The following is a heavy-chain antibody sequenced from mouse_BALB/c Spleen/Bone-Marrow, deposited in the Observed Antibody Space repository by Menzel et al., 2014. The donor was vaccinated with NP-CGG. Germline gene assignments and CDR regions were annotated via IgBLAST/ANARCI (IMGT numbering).Heavy chain of an antibody. V-gene: IGHV4-1*02. D-gene: IGHD2-10*02. Sequence: EVMLVESGGGLVQPGGSLKLSCAASGFDFSRYWMSWVRQAPGKGLEWIGETNPDSSTINYTPSLKGKFIISRDNAKNTLYLQMSKVRSEDTALYYCARTRYGYYAMDYWGQGTSVTVSS. CDR1: GFDFSRYW. CDR3: ARTRYGYYAMDY. J-gene: IGHJ4*01. CDR2: TNPDSSTI.